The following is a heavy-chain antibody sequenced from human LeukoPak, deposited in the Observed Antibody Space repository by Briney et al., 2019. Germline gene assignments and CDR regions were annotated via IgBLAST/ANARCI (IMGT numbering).Heavy chain of an antibody. Sequence: PGGSLRLSCAASGFTFSSYAVTWVRQAPGKGLGWVSSISHNGGTTYYADSVKGRFTVSRDNSKNTVYLQMNSLRAEDTAVYYCAKGGWNGGFDSWGQGTLVTVSS. CDR2: ISHNGGTT. V-gene: IGHV3-23*01. J-gene: IGHJ5*01. D-gene: IGHD1-1*01. CDR1: GFTFSSYA. CDR3: AKGGWNGGFDS.